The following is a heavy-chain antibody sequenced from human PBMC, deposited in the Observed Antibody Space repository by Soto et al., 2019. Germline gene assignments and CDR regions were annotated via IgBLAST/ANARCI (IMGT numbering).Heavy chain of an antibody. Sequence: QVQLVQSGAEVKKPGSSVKVSCKASGGTFSSYAISWVRQAPGQGLEWMGGIMPIFGTANYAQKFQGRVTITADESTSTAYMELSSLRSEDTAVYYCARDYDFWSGSTNNWFDPWGQGTLVTVSS. V-gene: IGHV1-69*01. CDR1: GGTFSSYA. D-gene: IGHD3-3*01. CDR2: IMPIFGTA. J-gene: IGHJ5*02. CDR3: ARDYDFWSGSTNNWFDP.